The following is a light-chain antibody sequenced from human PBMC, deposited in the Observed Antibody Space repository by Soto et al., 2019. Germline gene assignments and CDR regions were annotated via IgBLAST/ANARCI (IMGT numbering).Light chain of an antibody. CDR3: QKYNSAALT. V-gene: IGKV1-27*01. Sequence: DIQMTPSPSSLSASVGDRVTITCRASQGMSIYFAWFQQKPEKVPKLLIYAAATLQSGVPSRCSGSGSGTDFTLTISSLQPEDVATYYCQKYNSAALTFGGGTKVEIK. J-gene: IGKJ4*01. CDR1: QGMSIY. CDR2: AAA.